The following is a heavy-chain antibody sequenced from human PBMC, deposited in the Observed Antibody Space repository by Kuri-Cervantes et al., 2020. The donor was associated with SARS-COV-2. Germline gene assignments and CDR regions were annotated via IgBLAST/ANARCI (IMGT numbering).Heavy chain of an antibody. V-gene: IGHV3-20*04. CDR3: ARYCSSVSCYSLRAILDY. CDR1: GFTFDDYG. D-gene: IGHD2-2*02. CDR2: ISWNSGSI. J-gene: IGHJ4*02. Sequence: ETLSLTCAASGFTFDDYGMSWVRQAPGKGLEWVSGISWNSGSIGYADSVKGRFTIPRDDSKSIAYLQMNSLRAEDTAVYYCARYCSSVSCYSLRAILDYWGPGTLVTVSS.